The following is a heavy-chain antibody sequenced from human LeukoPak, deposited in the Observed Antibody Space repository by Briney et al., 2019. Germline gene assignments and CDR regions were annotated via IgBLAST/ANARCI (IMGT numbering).Heavy chain of an antibody. D-gene: IGHD3-22*01. CDR1: GFTFRSYA. V-gene: IGHV3-23*01. CDR2: IRASGSDT. J-gene: IGHJ1*01. Sequence: PGGSLRLSWAASGFTFRSYALSWVRQAPGKGLEWVSGIRASGSDTRYADSVKGRFTISRDKSKNTLYLQMNSLRAEDTAVYYCAAQAPYYYDSSGLLGYFQHWGQGTLVTVSS. CDR3: AAQAPYYYDSSGLLGYFQH.